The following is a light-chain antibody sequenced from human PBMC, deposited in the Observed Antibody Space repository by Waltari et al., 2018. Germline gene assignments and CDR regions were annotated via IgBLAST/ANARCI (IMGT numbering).Light chain of an antibody. V-gene: IGKV3-20*01. CDR3: QHYLRLPVT. CDR1: QSVSRA. J-gene: IGKJ1*01. Sequence: IVLTQSPRTLPLSLGERATVACSASQSVSRALAWYQQNPGQAPRPLIYGASTRATGMPDRFSGSVSGTDFSLTISRLDPDDFAVYYCQHYLRLPVTFGQGTTVEI. CDR2: GAS.